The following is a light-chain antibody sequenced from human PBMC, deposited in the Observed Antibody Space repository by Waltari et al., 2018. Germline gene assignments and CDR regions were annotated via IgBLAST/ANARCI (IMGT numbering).Light chain of an antibody. Sequence: EIVLTQSPGTLSLSPGERATLSCRASQSISSNYLAWYQQKSGQAPRLLIYGAFNRATGIPDRFSGSGSGTDFTLTISGLDPEDFAVYYCQQYVESPPPLMYTFGQGPKLESK. CDR1: QSISSNY. J-gene: IGKJ2*01. V-gene: IGKV3-20*01. CDR2: GAF. CDR3: QQYVESPPPLMYT.